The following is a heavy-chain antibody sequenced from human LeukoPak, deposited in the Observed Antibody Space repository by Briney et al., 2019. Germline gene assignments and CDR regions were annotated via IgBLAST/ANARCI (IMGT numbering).Heavy chain of an antibody. J-gene: IGHJ4*02. CDR2: MNPNSGNT. V-gene: IGHV1-8*01. CDR1: GYTFTNYD. Sequence: ASVKVSCKASGYTFTNYDINWVRQAIGHGLEWMGWMNPNSGNTEYAQKFQGRVTTTRNTSMSTAYMDLSSLTSEDTAVYYCVRRGRYDSSGYYYILDFWGQGSLVTVSS. D-gene: IGHD3-22*01. CDR3: VRRGRYDSSGYYYILDF.